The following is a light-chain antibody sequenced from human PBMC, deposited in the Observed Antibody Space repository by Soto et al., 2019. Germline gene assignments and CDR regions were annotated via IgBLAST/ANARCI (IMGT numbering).Light chain of an antibody. Sequence: DIVLTQSPGTLSLSPGERATLFCRADQTLNLNYLAWYQQKPGQAPRLLICDASTRATGTPDRFSGSGSGTDFTPTISRLEPEDFAVYYCQQYGSSGTFGQGTKVDIK. CDR1: QTLNLNY. V-gene: IGKV3-20*01. J-gene: IGKJ1*01. CDR2: DAS. CDR3: QQYGSSGT.